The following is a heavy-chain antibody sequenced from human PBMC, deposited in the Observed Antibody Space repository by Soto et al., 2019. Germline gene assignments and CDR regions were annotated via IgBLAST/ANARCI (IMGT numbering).Heavy chain of an antibody. CDR1: GFLFTDYY. V-gene: IGHV3-11*06. Sequence: GGSVRLSCTASGFLFTDYYMSWIRQPPGKGLEWLAYIDGSSDYTNSADSVKGRFTISRDNAKNSVFLQMNNLRADDTAVYYCARDLRFSSTNYFDFWGRGTLVTVSS. CDR3: ARDLRFSSTNYFDF. CDR2: IDGSSDYT. D-gene: IGHD2-8*01. J-gene: IGHJ4*02.